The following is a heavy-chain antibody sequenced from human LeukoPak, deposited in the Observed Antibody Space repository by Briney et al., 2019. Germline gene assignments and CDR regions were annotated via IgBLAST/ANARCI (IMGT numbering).Heavy chain of an antibody. J-gene: IGHJ6*02. CDR2: ISDSGGRT. CDR3: VRGYSFGPYGMDV. V-gene: IGHV3-64D*09. Sequence: GGSLRLSCSASGFPFSSYAMHWVRKAPGKGLEYVSAISDSGGRTYYADSVKGRFTTSRDNSKNTLYLQMSSLRAEDTAVYFCVRGYSFGPYGMDVWGQGTTVTVSS. CDR1: GFPFSSYA. D-gene: IGHD2-15*01.